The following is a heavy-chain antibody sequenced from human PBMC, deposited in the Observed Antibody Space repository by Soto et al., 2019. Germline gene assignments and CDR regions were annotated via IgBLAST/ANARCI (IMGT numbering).Heavy chain of an antibody. CDR3: ARGHGMDV. CDR2: IWYDGSIK. CDR1: GFTFSSYG. Sequence: LRLSCAASGFTFSSYGMHWVRQAPGKGLEWVAVIWYDGSIKYYAGSVKGRFTISRDNSKNTVYLQMNSLRAEDTAVFYCARGHGMDVWGQGTTVTVSS. J-gene: IGHJ6*02. V-gene: IGHV3-33*01.